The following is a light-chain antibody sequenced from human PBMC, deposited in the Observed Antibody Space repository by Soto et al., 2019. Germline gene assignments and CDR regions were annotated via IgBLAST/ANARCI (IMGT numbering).Light chain of an antibody. V-gene: IGKV3-20*01. CDR1: PRVSSYY. CDR3: QQCGCSPWT. Sequence: VWPYYKKNLSLSTTDISTLSCRASPRVSSYYLAWYQQKPGQAPRLLIYAASSRATGIPDRFSGGGSGTDFTLTISRLEPEDFAVYYCQQCGCSPWTFGQGGKADI. J-gene: IGKJ1*01. CDR2: AAS.